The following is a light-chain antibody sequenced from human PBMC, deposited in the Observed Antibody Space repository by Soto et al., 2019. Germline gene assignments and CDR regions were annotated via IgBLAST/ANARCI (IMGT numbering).Light chain of an antibody. Sequence: QSVLTQPPSVSAAPGQKVTISCSGSSSNIGGNSVSWYQQLPGTAPKLLIYDDDKRPSGIPDRFSGSKSGNTASLTISGLQADDEADHYCSSYTDSFLRVFGSGTKVTVL. J-gene: IGLJ1*01. CDR1: SSNIGGNS. V-gene: IGLV1-51*01. CDR2: DDD. CDR3: SSYTDSFLRV.